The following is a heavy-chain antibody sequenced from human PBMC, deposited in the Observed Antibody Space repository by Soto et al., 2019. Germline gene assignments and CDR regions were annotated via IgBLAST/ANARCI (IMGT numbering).Heavy chain of an antibody. CDR1: GFTFNNYA. CDR2: ISDGVGTT. V-gene: IGHV3-23*01. D-gene: IGHD6-19*01. Sequence: EVQLLESGGGLVQPGGSLRLSCEASGFTFNNYALSWVRQAPGKGLEWVSTISDGVGTTYYADSVKGRFTISRDNSQNTVCMQMNGLRVEDTAVYFWAKKAVAGSSGPAKYFDYWGQGTLVTVSS. CDR3: AKKAVAGSSGPAKYFDY. J-gene: IGHJ4*02.